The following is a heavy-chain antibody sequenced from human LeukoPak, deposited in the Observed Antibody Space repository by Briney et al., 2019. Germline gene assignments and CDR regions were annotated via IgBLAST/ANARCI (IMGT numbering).Heavy chain of an antibody. J-gene: IGHJ4*02. V-gene: IGHV1-18*01. D-gene: IGHD3-22*01. CDR1: GYTFTSYG. Sequence: ASVKVSCKASGYTFTSYGINWVRQAPGQGLEWMGWTSAYNGNTNYVQKLQDRVTMTTDTSTSTAYVELRSLRSDDTAVYYCARALLGYYYDSSGRNFDYWGQGTLVTVSS. CDR3: ARALLGYYYDSSGRNFDY. CDR2: TSAYNGNT.